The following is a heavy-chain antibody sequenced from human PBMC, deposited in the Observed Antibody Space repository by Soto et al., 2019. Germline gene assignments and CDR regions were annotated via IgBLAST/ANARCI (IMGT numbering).Heavy chain of an antibody. CDR1: GYTFTSYA. V-gene: IGHV1-3*01. J-gene: IGHJ5*02. CDR3: ARSNDYVWGSYPWGWFDP. D-gene: IGHD3-16*02. CDR2: INAGNGNT. Sequence: GASVKVSCKASGYTFTSYAMHWVRQAPGQRLEWMGWINAGNGNTKYAQKFQGRVTITRDTSISTAYMELSRLRSDDTAVYYCARSNDYVWGSYPWGWFDPWGQGTLVTVSS.